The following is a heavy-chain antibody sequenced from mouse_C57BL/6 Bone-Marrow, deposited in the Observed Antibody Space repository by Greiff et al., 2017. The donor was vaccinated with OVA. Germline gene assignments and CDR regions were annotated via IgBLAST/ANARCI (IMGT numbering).Heavy chain of an antibody. D-gene: IGHD1-1*01. V-gene: IGHV1-81*01. CDR3: ARSGNDYGGWYFDV. Sequence: QVQLKQSGAELARPGASVKLSCKASGYTFTSYGISWVKQRTGQGLEWIGEIYPRSGNTYYNEKFKGKATLTADKSSSTAYMELRSLTSEDSAVYFCARSGNDYGGWYFDVWGTGTTVTVSS. CDR2: IYPRSGNT. J-gene: IGHJ1*03. CDR1: GYTFTSYG.